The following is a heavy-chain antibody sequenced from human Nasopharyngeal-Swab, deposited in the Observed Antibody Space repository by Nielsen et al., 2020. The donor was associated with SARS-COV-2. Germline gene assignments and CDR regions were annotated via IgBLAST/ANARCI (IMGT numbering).Heavy chain of an antibody. CDR3: AKDDVVRGDAFDI. V-gene: IGHV3-23*01. CDR1: GFTFNIYA. CDR2: ISASGGST. D-gene: IGHD3-10*01. Sequence: GESLKIFCIASGFTFNIYAMAWVRRTPGRGLQWASGISASGGSTYCTDSVKGRFAVSRDNSRNTLYLQMHSLRVEDTALYYCAKDDVVRGDAFDIWGQGTMVTVSS. J-gene: IGHJ3*02.